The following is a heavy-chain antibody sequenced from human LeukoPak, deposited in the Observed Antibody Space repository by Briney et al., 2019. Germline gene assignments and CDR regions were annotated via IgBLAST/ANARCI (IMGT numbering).Heavy chain of an antibody. CDR1: GGSISSYY. V-gene: IGHV4-59*12. CDR3: ARGLYWFDP. CDR2: IYHSGST. Sequence: SETLSLTCTVSGGSISSYYWSWIRQPPGKGLEWIGYIYHSGSTYYNPSLKSRVTISVDRSKNQFSLKLSSVTAADTAVYYCARGLYWFDPWGQGTLVTVSS. J-gene: IGHJ5*02.